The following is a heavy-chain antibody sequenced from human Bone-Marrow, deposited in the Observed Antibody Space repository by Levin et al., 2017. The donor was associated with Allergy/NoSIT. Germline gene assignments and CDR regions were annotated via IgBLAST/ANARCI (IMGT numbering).Heavy chain of an antibody. CDR1: GGSISSYY. Sequence: KASETLSLTCTVSGGSISSYYWAWLRQPPGKGLEWMGYVYSSGSPVYNASLKSRLTISLDTSNSQFSLQVTSVTPTDTAVYFCARGGGTYWRATPGTFDSWGQGTLVIVSS. CDR3: ARGGGTYWRATPGTFDS. CDR2: VYSSGSP. D-gene: IGHD1-26*01. J-gene: IGHJ4*02. V-gene: IGHV4-59*01.